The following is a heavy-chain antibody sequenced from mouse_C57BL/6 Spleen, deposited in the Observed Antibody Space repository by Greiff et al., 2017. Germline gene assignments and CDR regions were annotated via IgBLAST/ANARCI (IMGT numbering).Heavy chain of an antibody. J-gene: IGHJ4*01. V-gene: IGHV1-7*01. D-gene: IGHD2-5*01. CDR2: INPSSGYT. Sequence: VQLQQSGAELAKPGASVKLSCKASGYTFTSYWMHWVNQRPGQGLEWIGYINPSSGYTKYNQKFKDKATLTADKSTSTAYMQLSSLTYEDSAVYYCARGYSNSYAMDYGGQGTSVTVSS. CDR1: GYTFTSYW. CDR3: ARGYSNSYAMDY.